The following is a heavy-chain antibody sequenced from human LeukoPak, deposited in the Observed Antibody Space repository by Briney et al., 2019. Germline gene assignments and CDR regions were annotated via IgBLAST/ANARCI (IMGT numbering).Heavy chain of an antibody. Sequence: PGGSLRLSCVASGFSFSGYGMCWVRQAPGKGLEWVANIKQDGSEKYYVDSVKGRFTISRDNAKNSLYLQMNSLRAEDTAVYYCARVPQYYGSGRRDFDYWGQGTLVTVSS. V-gene: IGHV3-7*01. CDR2: IKQDGSEK. CDR1: GFSFSGYG. J-gene: IGHJ4*02. D-gene: IGHD3-10*01. CDR3: ARVPQYYGSGRRDFDY.